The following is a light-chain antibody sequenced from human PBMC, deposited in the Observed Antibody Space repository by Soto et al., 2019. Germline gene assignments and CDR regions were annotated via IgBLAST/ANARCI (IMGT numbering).Light chain of an antibody. Sequence: DIHMTQSPSTVSSSLGDRVTITCLASQIISSWLAWYQQKPGKAPKLLIYDASSLESGVPSRFSGSGSGTEFTLTISSLQPDDFATYYCQQYNSYSRTFGQGTKVDIK. V-gene: IGKV1-5*01. CDR2: DAS. CDR3: QQYNSYSRT. CDR1: QIISSW. J-gene: IGKJ1*01.